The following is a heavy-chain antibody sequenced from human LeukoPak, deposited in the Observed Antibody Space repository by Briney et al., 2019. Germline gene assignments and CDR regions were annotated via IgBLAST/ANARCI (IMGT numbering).Heavy chain of an antibody. CDR2: IYYSGST. J-gene: IGHJ3*02. Sequence: SESLYLTCTASGCTISSSSYYWVWIRQPPGQELGWSGSIYYSGSTYYNPSLKSRVTISVDTSKNQFSLKLSSVTAADTAVYYCARIQQDDDSTPDAFDIWGQGTMVTVFS. CDR3: ARIQQDDDSTPDAFDI. CDR1: GCTISSSSYY. V-gene: IGHV4-39*01. D-gene: IGHD3-22*01.